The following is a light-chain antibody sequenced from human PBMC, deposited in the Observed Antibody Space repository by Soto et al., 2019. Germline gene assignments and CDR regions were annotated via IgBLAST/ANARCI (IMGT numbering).Light chain of an antibody. Sequence: SYELTQPPSVSVAPGQTARITCGGNNIGSKNVHWYQQKPGQAPVVVVYDVSDRPSGIPERFSGSNSGNTATLTISRVEAGDEADYYCQVWDSSSDHHVVFGGGTKVTVL. CDR2: DVS. V-gene: IGLV3-21*02. CDR3: QVWDSSSDHHVV. CDR1: NIGSKN. J-gene: IGLJ2*01.